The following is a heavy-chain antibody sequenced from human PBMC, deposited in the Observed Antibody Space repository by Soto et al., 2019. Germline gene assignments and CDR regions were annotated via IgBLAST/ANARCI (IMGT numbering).Heavy chain of an antibody. CDR1: GFTFSSYS. CDR3: ARVGAVAEAPDY. Sequence: EVQLVESGGGLVKPGGSLRLSCAASGFTFSSYSMNWVRQAPGKGLEWVSSISSSSSYIYYADSVKGRFTISRDNAKNSLYLQMNSLRAEDTAVYYCARVGAVAEAPDYWGQGTLVTVSS. J-gene: IGHJ4*02. D-gene: IGHD6-19*01. V-gene: IGHV3-21*01. CDR2: ISSSSSYI.